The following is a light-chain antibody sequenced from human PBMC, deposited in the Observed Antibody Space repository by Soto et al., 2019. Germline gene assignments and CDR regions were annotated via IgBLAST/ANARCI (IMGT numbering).Light chain of an antibody. CDR2: GTS. CDR3: QQYGSSPFT. J-gene: IGKJ3*01. Sequence: EIVLTQSPDTLSLSPGERATLSCRASQGVSSSYLAWYQQKPGQAPRLLIYGTSNRATGIPDRFSGSGSGTDFALNISTLEPEDFALYYCQQYGSSPFTFGPGTKVDIK. V-gene: IGKV3-20*01. CDR1: QGVSSSY.